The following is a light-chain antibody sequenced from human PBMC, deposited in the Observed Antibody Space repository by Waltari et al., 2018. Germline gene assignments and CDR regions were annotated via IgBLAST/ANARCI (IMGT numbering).Light chain of an antibody. Sequence: EIVLTQSPATLSVSPGERAPPSCRASQSVSTKVAWYQQKPGQAPRPLIYAASSRATGVPARFGGSGSETDFTLTISGLQSEDFAVYYCQHYEGWPPWTFGQGTKV. CDR3: QHYEGWPPWT. V-gene: IGKV3-15*01. J-gene: IGKJ1*01. CDR1: QSVSTK. CDR2: AAS.